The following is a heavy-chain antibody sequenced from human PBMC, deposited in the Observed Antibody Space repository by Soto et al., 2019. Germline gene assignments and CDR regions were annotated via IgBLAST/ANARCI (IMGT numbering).Heavy chain of an antibody. D-gene: IGHD2-15*01. CDR3: ARDHNFGFILYAMDV. CDR2: INPSSGRT. CDR1: GYTFTSYS. J-gene: IGHJ6*02. Sequence: ASVKVSCKASGYTFTSYSMHWVRQAPGQGLEWMGIINPSSGRTSYAQNFQGRVTMTSDTSTSIVYMEMSSLKSEDTAVYYCARDHNFGFILYAMDVWGQGTTVTLPS. V-gene: IGHV1-46*01.